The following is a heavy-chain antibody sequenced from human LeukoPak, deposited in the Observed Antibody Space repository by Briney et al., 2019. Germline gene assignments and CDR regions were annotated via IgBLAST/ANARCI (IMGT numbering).Heavy chain of an antibody. CDR1: GATFSSYA. D-gene: IGHD4-23*01. V-gene: IGHV1-69*04. CDR3: ARDGSSRHYGGKLTHFDY. CDR2: SIPIFGIA. J-gene: IGHJ4*02. Sequence: SVKLSCTAAGATFSSYAISWVRHAPGQGPEWSRRSIPIFGIANYAQQFHGRVTITDDKSTSTAYMELSSLRSEDTAVYYCARDGSSRHYGGKLTHFDYWGQGTLVTVSS.